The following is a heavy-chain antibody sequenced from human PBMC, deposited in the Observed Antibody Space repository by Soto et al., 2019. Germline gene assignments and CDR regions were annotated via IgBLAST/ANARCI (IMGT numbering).Heavy chain of an antibody. CDR2: ISAYNGNT. V-gene: IGHV1-18*01. J-gene: IGHJ5*02. Sequence: ASVNCSCKASGYTFTSYGISWVRQAPGQGLEWMGWISAYNGNTNYAQKLQGRVTMTTDTSTSTAYMELRSLRSDDTAVYYCARYSSGYYGGWFDPWGQGTLVTVSS. D-gene: IGHD3-22*01. CDR1: GYTFTSYG. CDR3: ARYSSGYYGGWFDP.